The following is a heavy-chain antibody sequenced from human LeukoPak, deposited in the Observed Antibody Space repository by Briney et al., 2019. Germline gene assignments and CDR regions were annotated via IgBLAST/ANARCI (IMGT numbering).Heavy chain of an antibody. D-gene: IGHD2-15*01. J-gene: IGHJ4*02. CDR1: GYTFTGYY. V-gene: IGHV1-2*02. CDR2: INPNSGGT. Sequence: GASVKVSCKASGYTFTGYYMHWVRQAPGQGLEWMGWINPNSGGTNYAQKFQGRVTMTRDTSISTAYMELSRLRSDDTAVYYCARPYCSGGSCVWRAYFDYWGQGTLVTVSS. CDR3: ARPYCSGGSCVWRAYFDY.